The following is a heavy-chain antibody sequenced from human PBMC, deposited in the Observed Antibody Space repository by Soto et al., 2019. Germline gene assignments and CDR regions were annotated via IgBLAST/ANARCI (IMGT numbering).Heavy chain of an antibody. CDR2: IKSNTDP. J-gene: IGHJ4*02. V-gene: IGHV1-18*01. CDR3: ARDWGSKTVPTIADV. D-gene: IGHD5-12*01. Sequence: QVQLVQSGGEVKEPWASVKVSCKTSGYSFTTYGISWVRQAPGQGLEWMGWIKSNTDPQLAQKFQXXXTXXTDTFTTTAYMELRSLTSDDTAIYYCARDWGSKTVPTIADVWGRGTLVTVSS. CDR1: GYSFTTYG.